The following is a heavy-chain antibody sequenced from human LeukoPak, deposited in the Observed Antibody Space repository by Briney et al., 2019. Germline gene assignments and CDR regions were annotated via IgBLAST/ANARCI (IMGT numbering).Heavy chain of an antibody. CDR2: IYYSGST. V-gene: IGHV4-39*01. CDR3: ARPVPSRLGWFDP. J-gene: IGHJ5*02. CDR1: GGSISSSNYY. D-gene: IGHD1-1*01. Sequence: QPSETLSLTCTVSGGSISSSNYYWGWIRQPPGKGLEWIGSIYYSGSTYYNPSLKSRATISVDTSKNQFSLKLSSVTAADTAVYYCARPVPSRLGWFDPWGQGTLVTVSS.